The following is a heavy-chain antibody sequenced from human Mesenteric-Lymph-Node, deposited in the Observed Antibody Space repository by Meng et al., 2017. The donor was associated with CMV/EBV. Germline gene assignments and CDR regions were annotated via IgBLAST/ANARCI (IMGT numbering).Heavy chain of an antibody. D-gene: IGHD1-26*01. CDR2: IIYRGGGT. CDR3: AKDGSGSDYYDGMDV. Sequence: GGSLRLSCAASGFTFNNYAMSWVRQAPGKGLEWVSIIYRGGGTFYRDSVIGRFTSSRDMSKNTMYLEMNRLRAEDTAVYYCAKDGSGSDYYDGMDVWGQGTTVTVSS. J-gene: IGHJ6*02. V-gene: IGHV3-23*03. CDR1: GFTFNNYA.